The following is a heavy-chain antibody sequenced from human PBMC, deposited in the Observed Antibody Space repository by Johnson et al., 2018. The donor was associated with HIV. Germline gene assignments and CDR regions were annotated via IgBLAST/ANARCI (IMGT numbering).Heavy chain of an antibody. Sequence: VQLVESGGGLVQPGGSLRLSCAASGFTFSSYWMTWVRQAPGKALEWVANIKQDGSEKYYVDSVKGRFTISRDNSKNTLYLQMNSLKTEDTAVYYCTKGKIGGGSYSAPDAFDIWGQGTMVTVSS. CDR1: GFTFSSYW. V-gene: IGHV3-7*03. CDR2: IKQDGSEK. J-gene: IGHJ3*02. D-gene: IGHD3-10*01. CDR3: TKGKIGGGSYSAPDAFDI.